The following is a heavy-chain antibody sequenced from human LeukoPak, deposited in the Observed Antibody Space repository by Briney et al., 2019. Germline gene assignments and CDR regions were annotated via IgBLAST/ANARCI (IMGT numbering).Heavy chain of an antibody. Sequence: SETLSLTCTVSGGSISSSSYYWVWIRQPPGKGLEWIGSIYHSGSTYYNPSLKSRVTISVDTSKDQFSLKLSSVTAADTAVYYCAREVPASSPPDYWGQGTLVTVSS. CDR1: GGSISSSSYY. J-gene: IGHJ4*02. D-gene: IGHD2-2*01. CDR2: IYHSGST. V-gene: IGHV4-39*07. CDR3: AREVPASSPPDY.